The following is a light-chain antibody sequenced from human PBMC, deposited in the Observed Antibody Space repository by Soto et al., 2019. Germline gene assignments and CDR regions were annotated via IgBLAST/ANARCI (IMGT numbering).Light chain of an antibody. V-gene: IGKV3-15*01. Sequence: EIVMTQSPATLSVSPGERATLSCRASQSVSSNLAWYQQKPGQAPRLLIYGASTRATGIPARFSGSGSGTEFTLTISSLQSEDFAVYYCQQYNKWPKVTFGQGTKVDIX. CDR2: GAS. CDR1: QSVSSN. CDR3: QQYNKWPKVT. J-gene: IGKJ1*01.